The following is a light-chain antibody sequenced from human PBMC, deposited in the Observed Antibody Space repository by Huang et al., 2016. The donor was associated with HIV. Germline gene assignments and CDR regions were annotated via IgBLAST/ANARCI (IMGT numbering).Light chain of an antibody. J-gene: IGKJ2*01. CDR3: QQYYLSPHT. Sequence: DIQMTQSPSSQSASVGHRVTITCRASQDVIGRLAWYQQKPGKAPKLLLYGASTLQRGGPSRFSGGGSGTDYTLTISSLQPEDFATYYCQQYYLSPHTFGQGTRLDI. CDR1: QDVIGR. V-gene: IGKV1-NL1*01. CDR2: GAS.